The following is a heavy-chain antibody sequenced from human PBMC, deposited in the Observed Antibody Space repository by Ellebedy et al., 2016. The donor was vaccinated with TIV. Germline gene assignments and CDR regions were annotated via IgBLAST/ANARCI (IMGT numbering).Heavy chain of an antibody. Sequence: GESLKISCVVSGFTFTSHSMTWVRQAPGKGLEWISVIAGGSYSYVAYYADAVKGRFTVSRDNAKNSLYLQMNSLTVDDTAEYYCARNGYCTPSNCRSYNWFDPWGQGTLVTVSS. CDR1: GFTFTSHS. V-gene: IGHV3-23*01. CDR3: ARNGYCTPSNCRSYNWFDP. D-gene: IGHD2-8*01. CDR2: IAGGSYSYVA. J-gene: IGHJ5*02.